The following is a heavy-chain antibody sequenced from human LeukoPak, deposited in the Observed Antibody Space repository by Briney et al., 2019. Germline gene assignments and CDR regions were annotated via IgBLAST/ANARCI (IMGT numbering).Heavy chain of an antibody. V-gene: IGHV4-31*11. CDR3: ARDEAIFGAGYYYGMDV. D-gene: IGHD3-3*01. Sequence: SETLSLTCAVSGGSISSGGHYWSWIRQHPGKGLEWIGYINYSGSTYYNPSLKSRVTISVDTSQNQFSLKLSSVTAADTAVYYCARDEAIFGAGYYYGMDVWGQGTTVTVSS. J-gene: IGHJ6*02. CDR2: INYSGST. CDR1: GGSISSGGHY.